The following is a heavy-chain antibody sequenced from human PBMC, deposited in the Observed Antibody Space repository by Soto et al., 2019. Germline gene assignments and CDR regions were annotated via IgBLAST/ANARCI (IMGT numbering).Heavy chain of an antibody. CDR2: ISAYNGNT. D-gene: IGHD6-13*01. CDR3: ARYEAAAGTRDY. V-gene: IGHV1-18*01. Sequence: QVQLVQSGAEVKKPGASVKVSCKASGYTFTSYGISWVRQAPGQGLEWMGWISAYNGNTNYAQKLQGRVTMTTDTSMSTAYMELRSLRSDDTSAYCYARYEAAAGTRDYWGQGTLVTVSS. J-gene: IGHJ4*02. CDR1: GYTFTSYG.